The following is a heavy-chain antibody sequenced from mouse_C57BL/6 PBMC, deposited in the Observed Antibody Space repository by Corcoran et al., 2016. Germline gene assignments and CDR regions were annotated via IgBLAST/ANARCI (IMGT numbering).Heavy chain of an antibody. Sequence: QVQLQQSGAELVKPGASVKISCKASGYAFSSYWLNWVKQRPGKGLEWIGQIYPGDGDTNYNGKFKGKATLTADKSSSTAYMQLSSLTSEDSAVYFCARSDYYGSSLGYWGQGTTLTVSS. J-gene: IGHJ2*01. V-gene: IGHV1-80*01. CDR3: ARSDYYGSSLGY. CDR2: IYPGDGDT. CDR1: GYAFSSYW. D-gene: IGHD1-1*01.